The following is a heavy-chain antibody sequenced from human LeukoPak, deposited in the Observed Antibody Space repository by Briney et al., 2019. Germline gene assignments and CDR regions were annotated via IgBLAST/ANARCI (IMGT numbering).Heavy chain of an antibody. CDR3: ARGSGYVLDY. CDR2: ISTGGRTI. J-gene: IGHJ4*02. Sequence: GGSLRLSCAASGFSFSAFEMNWVRQAPGKGLEWISHISTGGRTIYYADSVKSRFTISRDNAKTSLYLQMNSLRGEDTGVYYCARGSGYVLDYWTQGTLVTVSS. CDR1: GFSFSAFE. D-gene: IGHD2-15*01. V-gene: IGHV3-48*03.